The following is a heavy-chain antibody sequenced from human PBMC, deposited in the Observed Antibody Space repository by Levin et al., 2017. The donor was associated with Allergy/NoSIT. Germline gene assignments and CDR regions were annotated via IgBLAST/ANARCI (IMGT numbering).Heavy chain of an antibody. J-gene: IGHJ4*02. V-gene: IGHV4-39*02. CDR1: GASISNPNYY. CDR3: ARREYSSGGTSTLTLEY. D-gene: IGHD2-15*01. Sequence: SETLSLTCTVSGASISNPNYYWGWIRQPPGKGLEWIGNIYYSGSTFYNPSLKNRVTISVDTTNNYFSLKMSSVTVADTAVYYCARREYSSGGTSTLTLEYWGQGALVTVSS. CDR2: IYYSGST.